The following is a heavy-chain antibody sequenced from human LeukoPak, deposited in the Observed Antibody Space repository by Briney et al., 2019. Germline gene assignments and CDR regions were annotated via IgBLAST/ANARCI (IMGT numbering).Heavy chain of an antibody. CDR1: GYTFTGYY. Sequence: GASVKVSCKASGYTFTGYYMHWVRQAPGQGLEWMGWISAYNGNTNYAQKLQGRVTMTTDTSTSTAYMELRSLRSDDTAVYYCARDLVGATPPDYWGQGTLVTVSS. D-gene: IGHD1-26*01. CDR2: ISAYNGNT. V-gene: IGHV1-18*04. J-gene: IGHJ4*02. CDR3: ARDLVGATPPDY.